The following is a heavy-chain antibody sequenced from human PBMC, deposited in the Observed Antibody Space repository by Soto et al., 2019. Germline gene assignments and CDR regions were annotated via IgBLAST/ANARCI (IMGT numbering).Heavy chain of an antibody. CDR2: IKSKTDGGTT. J-gene: IGHJ4*02. CDR1: GFTFSNAW. D-gene: IGHD3-10*01. CDR3: TTDARITMVRGVIRYDY. V-gene: IGHV3-15*01. Sequence: GESLKISCAASGFTFSNAWMSWVRQAPGKGLEWVGRIKSKTDGGTTDYAAPVKGRFTISRDDSKNTLYLQMNSLKTEDTAVYYCTTDARITMVRGVIRYDYWGQGTLVTVSS.